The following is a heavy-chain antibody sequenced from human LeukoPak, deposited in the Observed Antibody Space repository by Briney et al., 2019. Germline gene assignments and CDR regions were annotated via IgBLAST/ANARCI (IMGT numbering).Heavy chain of an antibody. CDR3: AKGHTRLNLSYSSFDY. CDR2: IRYDGSNK. CDR1: GFTLTTCA. J-gene: IGHJ4*02. Sequence: GGSLRLSCAASGFTLTTCAMSWVRQAPGKGLEWMAFIRYDGSNKYYADSVKGRFTISRDNSKNTLYLQMNSLRAEDTAVYYCAKGHTRLNLSYSSFDYWGQGTLVTVSS. V-gene: IGHV3-30*02. D-gene: IGHD6-13*01.